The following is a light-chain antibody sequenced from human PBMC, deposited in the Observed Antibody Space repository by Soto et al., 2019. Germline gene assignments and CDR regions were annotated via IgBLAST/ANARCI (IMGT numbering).Light chain of an antibody. CDR2: SNN. CDR1: SSNIGRNT. V-gene: IGLV1-44*01. J-gene: IGLJ3*02. Sequence: QSVLTQPPSASGTPGQRVTISCSGSSSNIGRNTVAWYQRLPGTAPKLLIYSNNQRPSWVPDRFSGSKSGTSASLAISGIQSEDEADYYCAAWDDSLNGQGVFGGGTQLTVL. CDR3: AAWDDSLNGQGV.